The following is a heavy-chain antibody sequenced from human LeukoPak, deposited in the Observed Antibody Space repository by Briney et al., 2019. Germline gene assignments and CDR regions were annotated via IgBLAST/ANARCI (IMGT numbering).Heavy chain of an antibody. Sequence: ASVKVSCKASGYTFTGYYMHWVRQAPGQGLEWMGWINPNSGGTNYAQKFQGRVTMTRDTSISTAYMELSRLRSDDTAVYYCARDVVGGYYYGSGTLGSWFDPRGQGTLVTVSS. CDR2: INPNSGGT. CDR3: ARDVVGGYYYGSGTLGSWFDP. J-gene: IGHJ5*02. D-gene: IGHD3-10*01. V-gene: IGHV1-2*02. CDR1: GYTFTGYY.